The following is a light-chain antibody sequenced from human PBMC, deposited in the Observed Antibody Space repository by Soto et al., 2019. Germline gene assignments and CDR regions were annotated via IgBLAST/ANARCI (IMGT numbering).Light chain of an antibody. Sequence: QAVVTQPPSVSGAPGQRVTISCTGSSSNIGAGYDVHWYQHLPGTAPKLLIYGNNNRPSGVPDRFSGSKSGTSASLAITGLQAEDETHYYCQSFDSRLSVVFGGGTKLTVL. V-gene: IGLV1-40*01. CDR2: GNN. CDR1: SSNIGAGYD. J-gene: IGLJ2*01. CDR3: QSFDSRLSVV.